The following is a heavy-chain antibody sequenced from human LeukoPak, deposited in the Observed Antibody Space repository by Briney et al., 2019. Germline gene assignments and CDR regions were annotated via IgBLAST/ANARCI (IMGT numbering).Heavy chain of an antibody. CDR3: AGLTGYYDSSGYYSEDYYMDV. Sequence: PGGSLRLSCAASGFTVSSNYMSWVRQAPGKGLEWVSVIYSGGSTYCADSVKGRFTISRDNSKNTLYLQMNSLRAEDTAVYYCAGLTGYYDSSGYYSEDYYMDVWGKGTTVTISS. CDR1: GFTVSSNY. CDR2: IYSGGST. D-gene: IGHD3-22*01. V-gene: IGHV3-53*01. J-gene: IGHJ6*03.